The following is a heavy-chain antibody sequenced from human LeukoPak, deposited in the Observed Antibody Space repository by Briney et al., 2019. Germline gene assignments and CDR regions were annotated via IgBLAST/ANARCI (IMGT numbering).Heavy chain of an antibody. J-gene: IGHJ4*02. CDR1: GGTLSSYA. D-gene: IGHD6-13*01. Sequence: GASVKVSCKASGGTLSSYAISWVRQAPGQGLEWMGRIIPILGIANYAQKFQGRVTITADKSTSTAYMELSSLRSEDTAVYYCARVTGGQLVRSRGGYWGQGTLVTVSS. CDR3: ARVTGGQLVRSRGGY. V-gene: IGHV1-69*04. CDR2: IIPILGIA.